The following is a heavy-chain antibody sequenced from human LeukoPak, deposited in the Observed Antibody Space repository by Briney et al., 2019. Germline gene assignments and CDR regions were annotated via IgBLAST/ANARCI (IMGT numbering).Heavy chain of an antibody. Sequence: GGSLRLSCAASGFTLATYGMSWVRQAPGKGLEWVSAISGSGGSTFYADSVKGRFTISRDNSKNTLHLQMNSLRADDTAVYYCVKYCASTSCFGPYYGMDVWGQGTTVTVSS. D-gene: IGHD2-2*01. J-gene: IGHJ6*02. CDR1: GFTLATYG. V-gene: IGHV3-23*01. CDR3: VKYCASTSCFGPYYGMDV. CDR2: ISGSGGST.